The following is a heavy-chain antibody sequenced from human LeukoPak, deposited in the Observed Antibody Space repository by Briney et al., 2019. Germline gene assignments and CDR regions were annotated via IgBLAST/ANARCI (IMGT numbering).Heavy chain of an antibody. D-gene: IGHD3-10*01. CDR1: GGTFSSYA. J-gene: IGHJ4*01. V-gene: IGHV1-69*05. CDR3: ARDFYGSGRHPDY. CDR2: IIPIFGTA. Sequence: SVKVSCKASGGTFSSYAISWVRQAPGQGLEWMGGIIPIFGTANYAQKFQGRVTMTRDMSTSTVYMELSSLRSEDTAVYYCARDFYGSGRHPDYWGHGTLVTVSS.